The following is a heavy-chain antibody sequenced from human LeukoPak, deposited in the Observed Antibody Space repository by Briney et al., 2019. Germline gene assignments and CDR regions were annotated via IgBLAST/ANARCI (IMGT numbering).Heavy chain of an antibody. CDR2: IYYSGST. V-gene: IGHV4-59*01. CDR1: GGSISSYY. D-gene: IGHD6-19*01. CDR3: ARVAVPDPYYFDY. Sequence: SETLSLTCTVSGGSISSYYWSWIRQPPGKGLEWIGYIYYSGSTNYNPSLKSRVTISVDTSKNQFSLKLSSVTAADTAVYYCARVAVPDPYYFDYWGQGTLVTVSS. J-gene: IGHJ4*02.